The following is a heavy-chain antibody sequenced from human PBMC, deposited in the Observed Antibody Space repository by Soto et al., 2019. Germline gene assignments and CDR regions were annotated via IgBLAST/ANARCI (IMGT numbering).Heavy chain of an antibody. CDR2: ISAYNGNT. V-gene: IGHV1-18*01. CDR1: GYTFTSYG. Sequence: ASVKVSCKASGYTFTSYGISWVRQAPGQGLEWMGWISAYNGNTNYAQKLQGRVTMTTDTSTSTAYMELRSLRSDDTAVYYCASGAYRGEYSNCESGLYHFDYWGQGTLVTVSS. D-gene: IGHD4-4*01. CDR3: ASGAYRGEYSNCESGLYHFDY. J-gene: IGHJ4*02.